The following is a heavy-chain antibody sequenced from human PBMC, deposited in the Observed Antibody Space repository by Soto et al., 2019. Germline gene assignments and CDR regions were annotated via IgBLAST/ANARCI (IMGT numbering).Heavy chain of an antibody. V-gene: IGHV4-59*08. CDR3: ARLQSYSSSWFKLLWFDP. J-gene: IGHJ5*02. CDR2: IYYSGST. CDR1: GGSISSYY. Sequence: SETLSLTCTVSGGSISSYYWSWIRQPPGKGLEWIGYIYYSGSTNYNPSLKSRVTISVDTSKNQFSLKLSSVTAADTAVYYCARLQSYSSSWFKLLWFDPWGQGTLVTVSS. D-gene: IGHD6-13*01.